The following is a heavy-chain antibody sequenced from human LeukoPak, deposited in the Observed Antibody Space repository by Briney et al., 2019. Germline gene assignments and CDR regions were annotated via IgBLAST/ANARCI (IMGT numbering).Heavy chain of an antibody. D-gene: IGHD2-2*01. Sequence: SETLSLTCTVSGGSISSYYWGWIRQPPGKGLEWIGSIYYSGSTYYNPSLKSRVTISVDTSKNQFSLKLNSVTAADTAVYYCARGRLMGVPATDKYYYYMDVWGKGTTVTVSS. CDR3: ARGRLMGVPATDKYYYYMDV. CDR1: GGSISSYY. V-gene: IGHV4-39*07. CDR2: IYYSGST. J-gene: IGHJ6*03.